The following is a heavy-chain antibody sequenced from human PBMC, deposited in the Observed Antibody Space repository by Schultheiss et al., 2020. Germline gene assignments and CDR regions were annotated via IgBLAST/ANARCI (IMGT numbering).Heavy chain of an antibody. V-gene: IGHV3-48*04. Sequence: GSLRLSCAASGFTFSSYSMNWVRQAPGKGLEWVSYISSSSSTIYYADSVKGRFTISRDNAKNSLYLQMNSLRAEDTAVYYCAKGKRGNYCSGGSCYPLFDYWGKGTLVTFSS. CDR3: AKGKRGNYCSGGSCYPLFDY. D-gene: IGHD2-15*01. J-gene: IGHJ4*02. CDR1: GFTFSSYS. CDR2: ISSSSSTI.